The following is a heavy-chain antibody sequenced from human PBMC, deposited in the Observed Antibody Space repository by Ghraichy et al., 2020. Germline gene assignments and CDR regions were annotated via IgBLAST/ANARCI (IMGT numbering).Heavy chain of an antibody. CDR2: ADGSGETT. Sequence: VSSADGSGETTSYTDSVKGRFTISRDNSQNTLHLQMNSLRAEDTAVYYCARIGRGNTWDMWFDTWG. CDR3: ARIGRGNTWDMWFDT. D-gene: IGHD2-15*01. J-gene: IGHJ5*01. V-gene: IGHV3-23*01.